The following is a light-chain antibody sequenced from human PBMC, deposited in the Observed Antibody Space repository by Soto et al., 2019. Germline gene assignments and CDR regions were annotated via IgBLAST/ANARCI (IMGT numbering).Light chain of an antibody. V-gene: IGKV1-5*03. CDR3: HQYNSYSRGT. J-gene: IGKJ1*01. CDR2: TAA. Sequence: DIQMTQSPSTLSASVGDRVTITCRASQNINNWLAWYQQKPGKVPKLLIYTAASLESGVPSRFSGSGSGTEFTLPISCLQPDDFATYYCHQYNSYSRGTFGQGTKVEIK. CDR1: QNINNW.